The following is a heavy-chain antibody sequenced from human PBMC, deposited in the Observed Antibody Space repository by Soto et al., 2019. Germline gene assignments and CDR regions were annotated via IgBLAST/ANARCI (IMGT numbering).Heavy chain of an antibody. V-gene: IGHV3-74*01. CDR1: GFPFSSYW. CDR2: ISGAGVTT. D-gene: IGHD3-9*01. CDR3: AREYYGLLTGYYTDY. Sequence: EVQLVESGGDLVQRGGSLRLSCAASGFPFSSYWMHWVRHTPGKGLGWVARISGAGVTTYYAGSVTGRFTVFRDNAKDTLSLEMSGLRAEDTAVYYCAREYYGLLTGYYTDYWGQGTLVSVSS. J-gene: IGHJ4*02.